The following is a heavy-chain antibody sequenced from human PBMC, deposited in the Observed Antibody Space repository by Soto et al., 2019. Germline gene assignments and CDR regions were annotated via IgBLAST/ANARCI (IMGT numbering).Heavy chain of an antibody. CDR3: ARDLGDYDFLDY. Sequence: QVQLVESGGGVVQPGRSLRLSCVASGFTFSRYAIHWVRQAPGKGLEWVAVISYDGSDKYYADSVKGRFTISRDNSKHARYLQVNSLRPADTAVYYCARDLGDYDFLDYWGQGTLVTVSS. CDR1: GFTFSRYA. CDR2: ISYDGSDK. J-gene: IGHJ4*02. D-gene: IGHD4-17*01. V-gene: IGHV3-30-3*01.